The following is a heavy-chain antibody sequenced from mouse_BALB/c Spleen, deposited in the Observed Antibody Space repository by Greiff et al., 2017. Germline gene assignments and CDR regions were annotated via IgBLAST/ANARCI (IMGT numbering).Heavy chain of an antibody. D-gene: IGHD1-1*02. V-gene: IGHV1-18*01. Sequence: VQLQQSGPELVKPGASVKIPCKASGYTFTDYNMDWVKQSHGKSLEWIGDINPNNSGTIYNPKFKGKATLTVDKSSSTAYMELRSLTSEDTAVYYCARDGGGLYAMDYWGQGTSGTVSA. CDR2: INPNNSGT. J-gene: IGHJ4*01. CDR3: ARDGGGLYAMDY. CDR1: GYTFTDYN.